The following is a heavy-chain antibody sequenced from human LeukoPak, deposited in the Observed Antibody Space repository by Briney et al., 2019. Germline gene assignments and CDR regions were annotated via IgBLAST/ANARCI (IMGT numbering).Heavy chain of an antibody. V-gene: IGHV3-64D*09. CDR2: ISSNGGST. D-gene: IGHD5-12*01. Sequence: GSLRLSCAASGFTFSSYAMHWARQAPGKGLEYVSAISSNGGSTYYADSVKGRFTISRDNSKNTLYLQMSSLRAEDTAVYYCVKWATITGGDYWGQGTLVTVSS. J-gene: IGHJ4*02. CDR1: GFTFSSYA. CDR3: VKWATITGGDY.